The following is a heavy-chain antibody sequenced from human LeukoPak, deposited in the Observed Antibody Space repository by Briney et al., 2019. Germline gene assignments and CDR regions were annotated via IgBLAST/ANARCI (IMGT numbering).Heavy chain of an antibody. CDR2: IWYDGSNK. CDR1: GCTFSSYG. CDR3: ARDFGDIVVVPAPYYGMDV. J-gene: IGHJ6*04. Sequence: GGSLRLSCAASGCTFSSYGMHWVRQAPGKGLEWVAVIWYDGSNKYYADSVKGRFTISRDNSENTLYLQMNSLRAEDTAVYYCARDFGDIVVVPAPYYGMDVWGKGTTVTVSS. V-gene: IGHV3-33*01. D-gene: IGHD2-2*01.